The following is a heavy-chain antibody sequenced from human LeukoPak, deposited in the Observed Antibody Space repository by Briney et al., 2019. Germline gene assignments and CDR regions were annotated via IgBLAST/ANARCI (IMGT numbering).Heavy chain of an antibody. CDR1: GGSFSDYD. Sequence: ETLSLTCAVYGGSFSDYDWSWFRQAPGRGLQWVSAISGSGGSTYYADSVKGRFTISRDSSKNTLFLQMNRLRPEDAAVYYCAKAPVTTCRGAYCYPFDYWGQGTLVTVSS. CDR2: ISGSGGST. J-gene: IGHJ4*02. D-gene: IGHD2-21*01. V-gene: IGHV3-23*01. CDR3: AKAPVTTCRGAYCYPFDY.